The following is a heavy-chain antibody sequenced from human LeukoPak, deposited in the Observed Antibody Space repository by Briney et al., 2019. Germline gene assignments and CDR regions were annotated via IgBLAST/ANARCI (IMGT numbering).Heavy chain of an antibody. D-gene: IGHD3-10*01. V-gene: IGHV3-74*01. CDR3: ARGSGEGDYWLFDS. J-gene: IGHJ5*01. Sequence: HPGGSRRPSSAASAFTFSNHWMHWVRQAPGKWLVWVSRANSDGSSTSYADSVKGRFTISRDSAKNTTYLRMNSLRDEDTAVYYCARGSGEGDYWLFDSWGQGTLVTVSS. CDR2: ANSDGSST. CDR1: AFTFSNHW.